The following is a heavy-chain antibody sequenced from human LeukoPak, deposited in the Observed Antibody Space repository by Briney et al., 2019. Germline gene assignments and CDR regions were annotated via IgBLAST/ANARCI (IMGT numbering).Heavy chain of an antibody. CDR3: ARGIAAAAKQGGFDF. CDR2: IYTTGST. D-gene: IGHD6-13*01. J-gene: IGHJ4*02. CDR1: VDSISSYY. V-gene: IGHV4-4*07. Sequence: SSETLSPTCSVSVDSISSYYWSWIRQPAGKGLEWIGRIYTTGSTNYNPSLKSRVTMSVDTSKNQFSLKLSSVTAADTAVYYCARGIAAAAKQGGFDFWGQGTLVTVSS.